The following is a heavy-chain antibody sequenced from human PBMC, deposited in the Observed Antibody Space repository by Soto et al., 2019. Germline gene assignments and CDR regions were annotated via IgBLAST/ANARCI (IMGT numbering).Heavy chain of an antibody. CDR2: INPNSGGT. Sequence: QVQLVQSGAEAKKPGASVKVSCKASGYTFTGYYMHWVRQAPGQGLEWMGWINPNSGGTNYAQKFQGWVTMTRDTSISTAYMELSRLRSDDTAVYYCARAPHFWSGYSGGYGMDVWGQGTTVTVSS. J-gene: IGHJ6*02. D-gene: IGHD3-3*01. CDR1: GYTFTGYY. CDR3: ARAPHFWSGYSGGYGMDV. V-gene: IGHV1-2*04.